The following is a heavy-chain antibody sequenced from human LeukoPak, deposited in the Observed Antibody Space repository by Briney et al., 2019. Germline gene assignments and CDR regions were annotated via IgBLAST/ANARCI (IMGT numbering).Heavy chain of an antibody. D-gene: IGHD3-10*01. Sequence: SETLSLTCTVSGGSISSYYWSWIRQPPGKGLEWIGYIYYSGSTNYNPSLKSRVTISVDRSENQFSLKLSSVTAADTAVYYCARDLRQSGYFDYWGQGTLVTVSS. CDR2: IYYSGST. CDR3: ARDLRQSGYFDY. V-gene: IGHV4-59*12. CDR1: GGSISSYY. J-gene: IGHJ4*02.